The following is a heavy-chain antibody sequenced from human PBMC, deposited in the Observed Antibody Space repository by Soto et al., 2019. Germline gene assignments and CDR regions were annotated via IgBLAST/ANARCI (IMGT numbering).Heavy chain of an antibody. D-gene: IGHD6-13*01. CDR2: IVVGSGNT. Sequence: SVKVSCKASGFTFTSSAVQWVRQARGQRLEWKGWIVVGSGNTNYAQKFQERVTITRDMSTSTAYMELSSLRSEDTAVYYCAADLTYSGYSSSWYKSEYYYGMDVWGQ. J-gene: IGHJ6*02. CDR3: AADLTYSGYSSSWYKSEYYYGMDV. V-gene: IGHV1-58*01. CDR1: GFTFTSSA.